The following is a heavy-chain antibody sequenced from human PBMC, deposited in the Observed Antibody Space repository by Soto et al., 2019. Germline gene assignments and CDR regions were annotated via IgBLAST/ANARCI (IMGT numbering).Heavy chain of an antibody. CDR1: GGTFSSYA. D-gene: IGHD5-18*01. CDR3: ARGSGAMVVYDY. V-gene: IGHV1-69*13. J-gene: IGHJ4*02. CDR2: IIPIFGTA. Sequence: SVKVSCKASGGTFSSYAVSWVRQAPGQGLEWMGGIIPIFGTANYAQKFQGRVTITADESTSTAYMELSSLRSEDTAVYYCARGSGAMVVYDYWGQGTLVTVSS.